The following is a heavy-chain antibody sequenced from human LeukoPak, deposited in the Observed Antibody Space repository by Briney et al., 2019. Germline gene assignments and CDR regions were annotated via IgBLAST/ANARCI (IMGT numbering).Heavy chain of an antibody. CDR3: ARVRYPDSSVLTRKRSYYFDY. D-gene: IGHD3-22*01. J-gene: IGHJ4*02. Sequence: SETLSLTCTVSGGSIGSSSYYWAWIRQPPGKGLNWIGSIYYSGSTYYNPSLKSRVTISVDTSKNQFSLKLSSVTAADTAVYYCARVRYPDSSVLTRKRSYYFDYWGQGTLVTVSS. CDR2: IYYSGST. CDR1: GGSIGSSSYY. V-gene: IGHV4-39*07.